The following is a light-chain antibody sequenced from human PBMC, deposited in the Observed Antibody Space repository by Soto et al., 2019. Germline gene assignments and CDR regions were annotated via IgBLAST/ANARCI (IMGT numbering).Light chain of an antibody. J-gene: IGKJ5*01. Sequence: DIQLTQSPSFLSASVGDRVTITCRASQGLSSDLAWYQQKPGKAPKLLIYAASTLQRWVPSRFSGSGSGTEFTLTISSLQPEDFATYYCQQLNSYPITFGHGTRLEIK. CDR3: QQLNSYPIT. CDR1: QGLSSD. CDR2: AAS. V-gene: IGKV1-9*01.